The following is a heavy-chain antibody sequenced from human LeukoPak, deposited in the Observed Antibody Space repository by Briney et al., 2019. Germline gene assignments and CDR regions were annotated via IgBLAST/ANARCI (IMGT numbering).Heavy chain of an antibody. CDR2: ISYDGSIK. D-gene: IGHD3-3*01. CDR3: ARDWESLNNGIPYYFAY. Sequence: PGGSLRLSCGASGFTFSSYAMHWVRQAPGKGLGWVAVISYDGSIKYYADSVKGRFTIPRDNSKNTLYLQMNSLRAEDTAVYYCARDWESLNNGIPYYFAYWGQGTLVTVSS. J-gene: IGHJ4*02. V-gene: IGHV3-30-3*01. CDR1: GFTFSSYA.